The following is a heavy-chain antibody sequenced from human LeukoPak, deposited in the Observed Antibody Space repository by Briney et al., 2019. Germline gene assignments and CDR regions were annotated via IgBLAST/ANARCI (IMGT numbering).Heavy chain of an antibody. Sequence: SETLSLTCTVSGGSISSYYWSWIRQPPGKGLEWIGYIYYSGSTNYNPSLKSRVTISVDTSKNQFSLKLSSVTAADTAVYYCARVDYYYDSSGDPPDAFDIWGQGTMVTVSS. CDR2: IYYSGST. CDR3: ARVDYYYDSSGDPPDAFDI. D-gene: IGHD3-22*01. CDR1: GGSISSYY. J-gene: IGHJ3*02. V-gene: IGHV4-59*01.